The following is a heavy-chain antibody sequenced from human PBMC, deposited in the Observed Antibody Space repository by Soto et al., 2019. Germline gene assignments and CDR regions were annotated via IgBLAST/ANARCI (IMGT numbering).Heavy chain of an antibody. CDR3: AKRPRALLTFDY. V-gene: IGHV3-23*04. D-gene: IGHD1-26*01. Sequence: EVQLVDSGGGLVQPGGSLRLSCAASGFIFSNYVMSWVRQAPGKGLEWVSSIRDSGGTSYYADSVKGRFTISRDNSKNTLYLQMNSLRAEDTAIYYCAKRPRALLTFDYWGQGTLVTVSS. CDR2: IRDSGGTS. CDR1: GFIFSNYV. J-gene: IGHJ4*02.